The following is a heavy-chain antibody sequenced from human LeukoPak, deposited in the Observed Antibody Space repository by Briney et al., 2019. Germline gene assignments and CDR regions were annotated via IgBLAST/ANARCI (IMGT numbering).Heavy chain of an antibody. D-gene: IGHD3-22*01. CDR3: VRSQNYYDSSGSFADAFDI. Sequence: GGSLRLSCAASGFTFSTYVMHWVRQAPGKGLFWVSRISHDGTDTSYADSVKGRFTISRDNAKNTLYLQMNSLRVEDTAVYYCVRSQNYYDSSGSFADAFDIWGQGTMVTVSS. J-gene: IGHJ3*02. V-gene: IGHV3-74*01. CDR2: ISHDGTDT. CDR1: GFTFSTYV.